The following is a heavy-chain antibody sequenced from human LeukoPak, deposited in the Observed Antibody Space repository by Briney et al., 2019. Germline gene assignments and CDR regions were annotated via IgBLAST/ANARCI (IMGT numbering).Heavy chain of an antibody. CDR3: ATASTVTTERGSVVRAFDI. CDR1: GYTFTSYD. CDR2: MNPNSGNT. D-gene: IGHD4-17*01. V-gene: IGHV1-8*01. J-gene: IGHJ3*02. Sequence: ASVKVSCKASGYTFTSYDINWVRQATGQGLEWMGWMNPNSGNTGYAQKFQGRVTMTRSTSISTAYLELSSLRSEDTAVYYCATASTVTTERGSVVRAFDIWGQGTMVTVSS.